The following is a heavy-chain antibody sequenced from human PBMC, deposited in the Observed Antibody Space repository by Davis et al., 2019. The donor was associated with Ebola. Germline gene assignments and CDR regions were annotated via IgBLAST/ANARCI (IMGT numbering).Heavy chain of an antibody. CDR3: ASGGGVIVDY. CDR2: IKSDGSTK. J-gene: IGHJ4*02. V-gene: IGHV3-74*01. D-gene: IGHD3-16*02. CDR1: GFTFSSYA. Sequence: GESLKISCAASGFTFSSYAMSWVRQAPGKGLVWVSRIKSDGSTKSYADSVKGRFTISRDNAKNTLYLQMNSLRAEDTAVYYCASGGGVIVDYWGQGTLVTVSS.